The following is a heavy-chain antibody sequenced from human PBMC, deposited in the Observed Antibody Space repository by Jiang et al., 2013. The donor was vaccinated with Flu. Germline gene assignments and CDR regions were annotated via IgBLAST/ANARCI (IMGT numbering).Heavy chain of an antibody. CDR1: GGSISSYY. D-gene: IGHD2-2*01. Sequence: LLKPSETLSLTCTVSGGSISSYYWSWIRQPPGKGLEWIGYIYYSGSTNYNPSLRSRVSISVDRSRNQVSLKLSSVIAADTAVYYCARDLGLRYCSSASCYGSAMDVWGQGPRSPSP. CDR3: ARDLGLRYCSSASCYGSAMDV. CDR2: IYYSGST. J-gene: IGHJ6*02. V-gene: IGHV4-59*01.